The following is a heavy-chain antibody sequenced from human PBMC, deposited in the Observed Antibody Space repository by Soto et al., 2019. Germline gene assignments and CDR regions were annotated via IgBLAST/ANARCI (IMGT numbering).Heavy chain of an antibody. CDR3: AAVMGRDYDYVWGSLSFDH. J-gene: IGHJ4*02. CDR2: ISGSGVRT. Sequence: VQLLQSGGGLVQPGGSLRLSCAASGFIFATTAMGWVRQAPGKGLEWVSTISGSGVRTYYADSVKGRFTISRGNSKNTLFLQMNSLRADDTAVYFCAAVMGRDYDYVWGSLSFDHWGQGALVTVST. D-gene: IGHD3-16*01. CDR1: GFIFATTA. V-gene: IGHV3-23*01.